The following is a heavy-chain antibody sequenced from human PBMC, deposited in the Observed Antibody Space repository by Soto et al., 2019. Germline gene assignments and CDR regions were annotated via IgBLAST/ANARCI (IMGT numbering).Heavy chain of an antibody. CDR2: ISGSGGST. J-gene: IGHJ6*02. CDR1: GFSFSTYA. CDR3: AKGVNYYDSSGYSSYYYNGMDV. D-gene: IGHD3-22*01. Sequence: EVQLLESGGNLVQPGGSLRLSCAASGFSFSTYAMSWVRQAPGKGLEWVSAISGSGGSTYYADSVKGRFTISRDNSKSTLYLQMNSLSADDTAVYYCAKGVNYYDSSGYSSYYYNGMDVWGHGATVTVSS. V-gene: IGHV3-23*01.